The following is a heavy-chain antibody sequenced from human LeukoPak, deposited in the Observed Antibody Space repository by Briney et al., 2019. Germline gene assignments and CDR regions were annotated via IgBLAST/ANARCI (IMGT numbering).Heavy chain of an antibody. Sequence: ASVKVSCKASGGTFSSYAISWVRQAPGQGLEWMGGIIPIFGTANYAQKFQGRVTMTEDTSTDTAYMELSSLRSEDTAVYYCATPPGIAVAGASYWGQGTLVTVSS. D-gene: IGHD6-19*01. CDR2: IIPIFGTA. CDR1: GGTFSSYA. V-gene: IGHV1-69*06. J-gene: IGHJ4*02. CDR3: ATPPGIAVAGASY.